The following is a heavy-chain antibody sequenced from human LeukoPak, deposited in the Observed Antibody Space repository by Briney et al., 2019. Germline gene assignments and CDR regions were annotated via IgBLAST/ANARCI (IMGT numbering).Heavy chain of an antibody. V-gene: IGHV1-18*04. J-gene: IGHJ4*02. D-gene: IGHD3-16*02. Sequence: GASVKVSCKASGYTFSDYFMHWVRQAPGQGLEWMGWISAYNGNTNYAQKLQGRVTMTTDTSTSTAYMELRSLRSDDTAVYYCARRYVWGSYRYNDYWGQGTLVTVSS. CDR1: GYTFSDYF. CDR3: ARRYVWGSYRYNDY. CDR2: ISAYNGNT.